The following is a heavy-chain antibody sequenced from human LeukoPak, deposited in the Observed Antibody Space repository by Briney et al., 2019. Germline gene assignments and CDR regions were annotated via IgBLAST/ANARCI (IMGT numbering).Heavy chain of an antibody. J-gene: IGHJ3*02. CDR3: ARDTTSGSYSAYAFDI. Sequence: PSETLSLTCAVYGGSFSGYYWSWIRQPPGKGLEWIGEINHSGSTNYNPSLKSRVTISVDTSKNQFSLKLSSVTAADTAVYYCARDTTSGSYSAYAFDIWGQGTMVTVSS. V-gene: IGHV4-34*01. CDR1: GGSFSGYY. CDR2: INHSGST. D-gene: IGHD1-26*01.